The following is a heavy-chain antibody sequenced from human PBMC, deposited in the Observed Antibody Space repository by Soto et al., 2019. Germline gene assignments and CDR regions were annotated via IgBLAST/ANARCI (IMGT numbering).Heavy chain of an antibody. V-gene: IGHV1-69*01. D-gene: IGHD2-15*01. CDR3: ARVESLSEGGVSSNADY. CDR2: IIPIFGTA. Sequence: QVQLVQSGAEVKKPGSSVKVSCKASGGTFSSYAISWVRQAPGQGLEWMGGIIPIFGTANYAQKFQGRVTSTADDSTSTAYMELSSLRSEDTAVYYCARVESLSEGGVSSNADYWGQGTLVTVSS. J-gene: IGHJ4*02. CDR1: GGTFSSYA.